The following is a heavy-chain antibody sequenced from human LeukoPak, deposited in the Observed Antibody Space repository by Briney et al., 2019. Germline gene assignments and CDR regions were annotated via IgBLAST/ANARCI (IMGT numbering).Heavy chain of an antibody. J-gene: IGHJ5*02. CDR3: ARVVGTQLLSEGWFDP. Sequence: GASVKVSCKASGDTLSNHVISWVRQAPGPGLEWMGRIIPILDLANYAQKFQGRVTITADKSTNTVYMELSSLRSEDTAVYYCARVVGTQLLSEGWFDPWGQGTLVTVSS. V-gene: IGHV1-69*04. D-gene: IGHD2-2*01. CDR1: GDTLSNHV. CDR2: IIPILDLA.